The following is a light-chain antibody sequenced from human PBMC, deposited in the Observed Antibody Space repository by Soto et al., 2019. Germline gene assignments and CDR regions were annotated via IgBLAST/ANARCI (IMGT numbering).Light chain of an antibody. Sequence: DIQMTQSPSTLSGSVGDRVTITCRASQTISSWLAWYQQTSGQPPKLLIYDTVSRAAGVPGRFSGSGSGTEFTLTISSLQSEDYGVYFCQQYVNWPKTFGHGTKVDIK. CDR3: QQYVNWPKT. CDR2: DTV. CDR1: QTISSW. J-gene: IGKJ1*01. V-gene: IGKV1-5*01.